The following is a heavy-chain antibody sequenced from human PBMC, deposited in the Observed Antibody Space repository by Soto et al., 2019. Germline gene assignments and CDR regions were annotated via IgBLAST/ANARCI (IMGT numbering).Heavy chain of an antibody. CDR2: INDGAAYT. J-gene: IGHJ6*02. Sequence: EVQLLESGGGLVQPGGSLRLSCVASGFTFSSLGMSWVRQAPGKGLQWVSAINDGAAYTYYANSVKGRFTISRDNSKDTLYLQMNSLTAEDTAIYYCARGAISTKGMDAWGQGTTVTVSS. V-gene: IGHV3-23*01. CDR3: ARGAISTKGMDA. CDR1: GFTFSSLG. D-gene: IGHD2-2*01.